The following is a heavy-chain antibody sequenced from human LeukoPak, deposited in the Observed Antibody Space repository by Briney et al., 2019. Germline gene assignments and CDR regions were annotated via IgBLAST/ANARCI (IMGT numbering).Heavy chain of an antibody. D-gene: IGHD3-22*01. Sequence: GGSLRLSCAASGLTFSSYAMTWVRQAPGKGLGWVSTIGGSAGSTYYADSVKGRFTISRDNSKNTLYLQMHSLTAEDTAVYYCAKDAFQDISAYYSPFDAWGQGTLVTVSS. J-gene: IGHJ4*02. CDR1: GLTFSSYA. V-gene: IGHV3-23*01. CDR2: IGGSAGST. CDR3: AKDAFQDISAYYSPFDA.